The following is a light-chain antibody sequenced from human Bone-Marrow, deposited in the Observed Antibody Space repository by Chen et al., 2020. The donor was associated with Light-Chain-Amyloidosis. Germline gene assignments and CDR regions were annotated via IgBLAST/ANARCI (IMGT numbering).Light chain of an antibody. Sequence: DTVMTQSPASLAVSLGERATINCKSSESLLYRSNNKNYLGWYQQKPGQSPKLLMYCASTRESGVPDRFSGSGSGTDFTLTISSLQAEDVAVYYCQQYYSTPYTFGQGTKLEIQ. CDR3: QQYYSTPYT. J-gene: IGKJ2*01. CDR2: CAS. CDR1: ESLLYRSNNKNY. V-gene: IGKV4-1*01.